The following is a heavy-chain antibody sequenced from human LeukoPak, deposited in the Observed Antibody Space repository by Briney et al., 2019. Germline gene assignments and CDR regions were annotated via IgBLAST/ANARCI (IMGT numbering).Heavy chain of an antibody. V-gene: IGHV1-69*01. Sequence: SVKVSCKASGGTFSSYAISWVRQAPGQGLEWMGGIIPIFGTANYAQKFQGRVTITADESTSTAYMELSSLRSEDTAVYYCARDPEYYYDSSGYVFDPWGQGTLVTVSS. J-gene: IGHJ5*02. CDR3: ARDPEYYYDSSGYVFDP. D-gene: IGHD3-22*01. CDR1: GGTFSSYA. CDR2: IIPIFGTA.